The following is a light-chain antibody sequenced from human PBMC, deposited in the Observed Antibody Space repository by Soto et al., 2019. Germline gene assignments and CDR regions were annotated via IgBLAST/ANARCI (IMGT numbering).Light chain of an antibody. Sequence: EIVMTQSPATLSLSPGERATLSCRASQSVSSSYLSWYQQKPGQAPRLLIYCASTRATGIPARFSGSGSGTDFTLTISSLQPEDFAVYYCQQDYNLPWTFGQGTKVEIK. CDR2: CAS. V-gene: IGKV3D-7*01. CDR3: QQDYNLPWT. J-gene: IGKJ1*01. CDR1: QSVSSSY.